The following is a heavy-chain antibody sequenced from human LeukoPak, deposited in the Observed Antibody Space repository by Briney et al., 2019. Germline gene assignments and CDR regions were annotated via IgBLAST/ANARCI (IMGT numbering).Heavy chain of an antibody. D-gene: IGHD3-3*01. CDR3: ARESPYDFWSGYYETDAFDI. V-gene: IGHV4-59*01. J-gene: IGHJ3*02. Sequence: SETLSLTCTVSGGSISSYYWSWIRQPPGKGLEWIGYIYYSGSTNYNPSLKSRVTVSVDTSKNQFSLKLSSVTAADTAVYYCARESPYDFWSGYYETDAFDIWGQGTMVTVSS. CDR1: GGSISSYY. CDR2: IYYSGST.